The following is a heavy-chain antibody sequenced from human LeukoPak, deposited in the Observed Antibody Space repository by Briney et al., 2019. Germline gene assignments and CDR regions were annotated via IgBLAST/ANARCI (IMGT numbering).Heavy chain of an antibody. CDR3: ASLSRYDSSGHSAFDI. CDR1: GGSISSYY. Sequence: SETLSLTCTVSGGSISSYYWSWIRQPPGKGLEWIGYIYYSGSTNYNPSLKSRVTISVDTSKNQFSLKLSSVTAADTAMYYCASLSRYDSSGHSAFDIWGQGTMVTVSS. J-gene: IGHJ3*02. V-gene: IGHV4-59*08. D-gene: IGHD3-22*01. CDR2: IYYSGST.